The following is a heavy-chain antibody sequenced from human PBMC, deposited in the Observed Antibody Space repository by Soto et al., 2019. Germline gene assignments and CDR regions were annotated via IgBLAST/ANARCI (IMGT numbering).Heavy chain of an antibody. J-gene: IGHJ6*02. CDR3: ARGRIQLWPYYYYYGMDV. Sequence: SETLSLTCTVSGGSISSDYWSWIRQPPGKGLEWIGYIYYSGSTNYNPSLKSRVTISVDTSKNQFSLKLSSVTAADTAVYYCARGRIQLWPYYYYYGMDVWGQGTTVTVSS. V-gene: IGHV4-59*01. D-gene: IGHD5-18*01. CDR1: GGSISSDY. CDR2: IYYSGST.